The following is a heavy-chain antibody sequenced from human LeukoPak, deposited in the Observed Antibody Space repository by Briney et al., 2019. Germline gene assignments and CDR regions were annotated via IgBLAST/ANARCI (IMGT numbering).Heavy chain of an antibody. J-gene: IGHJ5*02. CDR2: IYYTGTT. D-gene: IGHD3/OR15-3a*01. Sequence: SETLSLTCTVSGGSISSSLYHWGWIRQSPGKDLEWLGSIYYTGTTHYNPSLKSRVTTSVDTSKNQFSLNLSSVTAAATAVYYCARQEIGLRSFDPWGQGTLVTVSS. CDR3: ARQEIGLRSFDP. V-gene: IGHV4-39*01. CDR1: GGSISSSLYH.